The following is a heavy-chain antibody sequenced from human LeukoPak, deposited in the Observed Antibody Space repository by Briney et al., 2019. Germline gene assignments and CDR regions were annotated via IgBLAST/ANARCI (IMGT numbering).Heavy chain of an antibody. CDR1: GFTFSSYA. D-gene: IGHD5/OR15-5a*01. V-gene: IGHV3-23*01. CDR2: ISGSGGST. Sequence: GGSLRLSCAASGFTFSSYAMSWVRQAPGKGLEWVSAISGSGGSTYYADSVKGRFTISRDNAKNSLYLQMNSLRAEDTAVYYCARATIVGYSVYVYFDYWGQGTLVTVSS. CDR3: ARATIVGYSVYVYFDY. J-gene: IGHJ4*02.